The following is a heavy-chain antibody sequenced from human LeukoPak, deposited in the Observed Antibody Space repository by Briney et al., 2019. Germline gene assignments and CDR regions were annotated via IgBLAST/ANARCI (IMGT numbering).Heavy chain of an antibody. Sequence: PRGSLRLSCAASGFTFNNYGMHWVRLAPGKGLEWVAFIRYDGSIKYYVDSVKGRFTVSRDNSKSTLYLQMNSLRAEDTAVYYCAKDVNVGGDYFDYWGQGTLVTVSS. CDR1: GFTFNNYG. CDR3: AKDVNVGGDYFDY. J-gene: IGHJ4*02. CDR2: IRYDGSIK. V-gene: IGHV3-30*02. D-gene: IGHD3-10*01.